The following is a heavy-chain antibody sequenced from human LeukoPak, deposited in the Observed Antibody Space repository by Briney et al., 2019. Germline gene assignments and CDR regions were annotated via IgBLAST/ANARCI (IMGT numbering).Heavy chain of an antibody. D-gene: IGHD3-16*02. CDR3: ARDLIMITFGGVIGFDY. CDR1: GFTFSSYW. V-gene: IGHV3-7*03. CDR2: IKQDGSEK. Sequence: GGSLRLSCAASGFTFSSYWMSWVRQAPGKWLEWVANIKQDGSEKYYVDSVKGRFTISRDNAKNSLYLQMNSLRAEDTAVYYCARDLIMITFGGVIGFDYWGQGTLVTVSS. J-gene: IGHJ4*02.